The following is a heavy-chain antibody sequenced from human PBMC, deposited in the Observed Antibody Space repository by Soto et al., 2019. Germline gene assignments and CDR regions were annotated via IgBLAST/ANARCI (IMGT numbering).Heavy chain of an antibody. CDR3: ARSRNGAVPDSINF. Sequence: QVHLVESGGGLVQPGGSLRLSCAASGFTFSRYAMHWVRQAPGEGLEWVAVISRDGSSKYYGDSVKGRFTVSRDNSNNPVYLSMTSLRPDDTAVFYCARSRNGAVPDSINFWGQGTLVTVSS. V-gene: IGHV3-30-3*01. D-gene: IGHD2-8*01. J-gene: IGHJ4*02. CDR2: ISRDGSSK. CDR1: GFTFSRYA.